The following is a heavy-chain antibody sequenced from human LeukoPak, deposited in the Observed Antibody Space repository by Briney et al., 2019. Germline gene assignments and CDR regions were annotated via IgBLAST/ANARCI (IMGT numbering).Heavy chain of an antibody. V-gene: IGHV1-69*05. Sequence: GASVKVSCKAPGGTFSTHAVSWVGQAPGQGLEWVGGIIPMFGANYAQRFRGRVRITTDESTSTAYKELNSLRSEDTAVYYCARMSVIGPSQFDFWGQGTLVTVSS. J-gene: IGHJ4*02. D-gene: IGHD2-21*01. CDR3: ARMSVIGPSQFDF. CDR1: GGTFSTHA. CDR2: IIPMFGA.